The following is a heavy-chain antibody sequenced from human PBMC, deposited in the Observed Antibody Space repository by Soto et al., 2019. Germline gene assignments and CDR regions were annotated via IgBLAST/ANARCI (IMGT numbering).Heavy chain of an antibody. V-gene: IGHV3-11*01. Sequence: QVQLVESGGGLVKPGGSLRLSCAASGFTFSDYYMSWIRQAPGKGLEWVSYISSSGSTIYYADSVKGRFTISRDNAKNSLYLQMNGLRAEDTAVYYCARERLRITMIVVVLDAFDIWGQGTMVTVSS. CDR1: GFTFSDYY. J-gene: IGHJ3*02. D-gene: IGHD3-22*01. CDR3: ARERLRITMIVVVLDAFDI. CDR2: ISSSGSTI.